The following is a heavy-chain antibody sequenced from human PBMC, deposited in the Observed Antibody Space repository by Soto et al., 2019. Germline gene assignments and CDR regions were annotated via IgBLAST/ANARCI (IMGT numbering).Heavy chain of an antibody. V-gene: IGHV3-30*18. CDR2: ISYDGSNK. Sequence: QVQLVESGGGVVQPGRSLRLSCAASGFTFSSYGMHWVRQAPGKGLEWVAVISYDGSNKYYADSVKGRFTISRDNSKNTLYLQMNSLRAEDTAVYYCAKGIDPGWIRGIRLRGLWDYWGQGTLVTVSS. D-gene: IGHD4-17*01. CDR3: AKGIDPGWIRGIRLRGLWDY. CDR1: GFTFSSYG. J-gene: IGHJ4*02.